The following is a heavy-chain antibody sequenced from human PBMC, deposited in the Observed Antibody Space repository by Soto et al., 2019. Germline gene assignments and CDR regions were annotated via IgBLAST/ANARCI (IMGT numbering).Heavy chain of an antibody. J-gene: IGHJ4*02. CDR1: GFTFSSYA. D-gene: IGHD2-15*01. CDR3: ARDGLLGYFDY. V-gene: IGHV3-30-3*01. CDR2: ISYDGSNK. Sequence: QVQLVESGGGVVQPGRSLRLSCAASGFTFSSYAMHWVRQAPGKGLEWVAVISYDGSNKYYADSVKGRFTISRDNSKNTLYLQMNSLRAEDTAVYYCARDGLLGYFDYWGQGPLVTVSS.